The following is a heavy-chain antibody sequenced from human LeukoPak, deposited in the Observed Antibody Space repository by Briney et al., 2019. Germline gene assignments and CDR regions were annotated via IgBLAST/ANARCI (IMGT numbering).Heavy chain of an antibody. D-gene: IGHD5-24*01. Sequence: SETLSLTCAVYGGSFSGYYWSCIRQPPGKGLEGIGYIYYSGSTNYNPSLKSRVTISVDTSKNQFSLKLSSVTAADTAVYYCARDSGSRDGYDLDYWGQGTLVTVSS. V-gene: IGHV4-59*01. CDR3: ARDSGSRDGYDLDY. CDR2: IYYSGST. J-gene: IGHJ4*02. CDR1: GGSFSGYY.